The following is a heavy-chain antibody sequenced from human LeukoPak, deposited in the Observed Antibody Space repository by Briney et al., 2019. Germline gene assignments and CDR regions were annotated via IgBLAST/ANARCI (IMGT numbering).Heavy chain of an antibody. Sequence: SQTLSLTCAISGDSVSGNSAAWSWIRQSPSRGLEWLGRTYYRSKWYNDYALSVKSRITINPDTSKNQFSLQLNSVTPEDTAVYYCTRGGGYGDYGMDVWGQGTTVTVSS. D-gene: IGHD3-16*01. CDR1: GDSVSGNSAA. CDR2: TYYRSKWYN. J-gene: IGHJ6*02. V-gene: IGHV6-1*01. CDR3: TRGGGYGDYGMDV.